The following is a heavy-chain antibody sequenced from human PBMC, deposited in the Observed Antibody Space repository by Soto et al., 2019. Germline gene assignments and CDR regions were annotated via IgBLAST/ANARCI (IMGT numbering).Heavy chain of an antibody. CDR3: ARVPRYCSSTSCFDP. CDR1: GYTFTSYY. V-gene: IGHV1-46*03. CDR2: INPSGGST. D-gene: IGHD2-2*01. Sequence: ASVKVSCKASGYTFTSYYMHWVRQAPGQGLEWMGIINPSGGSTSYAQKFQGRVTMTRDTSTSTVYMGLSSLRSEDTAEYYCARVPRYCSSTSCFDPWGQGTLVTVSS. J-gene: IGHJ5*02.